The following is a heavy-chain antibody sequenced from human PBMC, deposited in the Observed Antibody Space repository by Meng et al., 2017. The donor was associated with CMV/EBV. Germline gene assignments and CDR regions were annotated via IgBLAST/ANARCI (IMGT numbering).Heavy chain of an antibody. CDR3: ARGGIAAAGLH. CDR1: GGSISSGSYY. D-gene: IGHD6-13*01. J-gene: IGHJ4*02. CDR2: IYYSGST. V-gene: IGHV4-39*07. Sequence: LQGSGPGLVKPSTTLSSPCTVSGGSISSGSYYWSWIRRPAGKGLEWIGSIYYSGSTYYNPSLKSRVTISVDTSTNQFSLKLSSVTAADTAVYYCARGGIAAAGLHWGQGTLVTVSS.